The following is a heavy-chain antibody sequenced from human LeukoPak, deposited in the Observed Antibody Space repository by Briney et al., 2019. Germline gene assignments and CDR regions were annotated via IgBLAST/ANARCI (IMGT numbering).Heavy chain of an antibody. CDR2: ISGGGGGNT. V-gene: IGHV3-23*01. Sequence: GGSLRLSCAASGFTFSSYPMYWVRQTPGKGLEWVSAISGGGGGNTYYADSVKGRFTVSRDNSKNTLFLEMNSLRAEDAAVYYCARAVTTGSYYFGYWGQGTPVTVSS. J-gene: IGHJ4*02. D-gene: IGHD1-1*01. CDR3: ARAVTTGSYYFGY. CDR1: GFTFSSYP.